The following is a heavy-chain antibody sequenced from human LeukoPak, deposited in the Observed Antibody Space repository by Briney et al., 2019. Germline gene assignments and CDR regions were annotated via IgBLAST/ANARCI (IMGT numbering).Heavy chain of an antibody. CDR2: ISAYNGNT. CDR1: GYTFTSYG. V-gene: IGHV1-18*01. J-gene: IGHJ4*02. D-gene: IGHD3-22*01. CDR3: ARENYYDSSGYSLDY. Sequence: ASVKVSCKASGYTFTSYGISWVRQAPGQGLEWMGWISAYNGNTNYAQKLQGRVTMTTDTSTSTAYVELRSLRSDDTAVYYCARENYYDSSGYSLDYWGQGTLVTVSS.